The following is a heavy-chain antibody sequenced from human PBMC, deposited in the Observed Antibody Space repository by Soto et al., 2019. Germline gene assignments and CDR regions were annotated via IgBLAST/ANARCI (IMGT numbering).Heavy chain of an antibody. Sequence: ASETLSLTCTVSGIAISNDNYHRGRIRQPPGKGLEWIGSIFYTGNTYYKSSLESRITISVDTSKNQFSLNLRSVTAADTAVYYCVRLLDPLKYFDWMSHDFWGQGTQVTVSS. CDR2: IFYTGNT. CDR1: GIAISNDNYH. D-gene: IGHD3-9*01. J-gene: IGHJ4*02. V-gene: IGHV4-39*01. CDR3: VRLLDPLKYFDWMSHDF.